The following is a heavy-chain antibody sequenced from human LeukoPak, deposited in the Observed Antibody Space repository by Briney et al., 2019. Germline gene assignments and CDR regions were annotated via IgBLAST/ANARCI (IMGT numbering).Heavy chain of an antibody. CDR3: ARFRYYDFWSGYYKTNWFDP. Sequence: SQTLSLTCTISGGSISSGGCYWSWIRQHPGKGLEWIGYIYYSGSTYYNPSLKSRVTISVDTSKNQFSLKLSSVTAADTAVYYRARFRYYDFWSGYYKTNWFDPWGQGTLVTVSS. V-gene: IGHV4-31*03. CDR1: GGSISSGGCY. CDR2: IYYSGST. D-gene: IGHD3-3*01. J-gene: IGHJ5*02.